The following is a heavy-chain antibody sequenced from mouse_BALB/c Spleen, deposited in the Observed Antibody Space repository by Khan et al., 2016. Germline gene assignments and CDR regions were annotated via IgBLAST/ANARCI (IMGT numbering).Heavy chain of an antibody. CDR3: ATRYYYGYDEGFGY. CDR2: IINGGGTT. V-gene: IGHV5-12-1*01. Sequence: EVELVESGGGLVKPGGSLKLSCAASGIAFSNYDMSWVRQTPEKRLEWVAYIINGGGTTYYPDTVKGRFTISRDNAKNTLYLQMNSLKSEDTAMYFGATRYYYGYDEGFGYWGQGTLVTVSA. J-gene: IGHJ3*01. CDR1: GIAFSNYD. D-gene: IGHD2-14*01.